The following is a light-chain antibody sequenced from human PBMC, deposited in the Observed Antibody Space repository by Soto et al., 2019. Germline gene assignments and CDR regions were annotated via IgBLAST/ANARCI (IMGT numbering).Light chain of an antibody. CDR3: GSYTTSNTLV. Sequence: QSALTQPASVSGSPGQSITISCTGTSSDVGGYNYVSWYQQHPVKAPKLLIYDVSDRPSGVSIRFSGSKSGNTASLTISGLQAEDEADYYCGSYTTSNTLVFGTGTKLTVL. V-gene: IGLV2-14*03. CDR2: DVS. CDR1: SSDVGGYNY. J-gene: IGLJ1*01.